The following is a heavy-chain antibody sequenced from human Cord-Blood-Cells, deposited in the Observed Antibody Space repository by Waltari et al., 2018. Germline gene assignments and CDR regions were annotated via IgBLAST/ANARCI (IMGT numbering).Heavy chain of an antibody. V-gene: IGHV4-39*01. CDR1: GGSISSSSYY. Sequence: SGPGLVKPSETLSLTCTVSGGSISSSSYYWGWIRQPPGKGLEWIGSIYYSGSTYYNPSLKSRVTISVDTSKNQFSLKLSSVTAADTAVYYCARRLQYMYVPYNWFDPWGQGTLVTVSS. CDR2: IYYSGST. CDR3: ARRLQYMYVPYNWFDP. J-gene: IGHJ5*02. D-gene: IGHD2-8*01.